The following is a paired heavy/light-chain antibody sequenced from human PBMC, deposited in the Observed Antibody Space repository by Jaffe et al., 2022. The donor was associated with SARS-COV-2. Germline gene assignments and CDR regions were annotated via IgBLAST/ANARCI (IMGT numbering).Heavy chain of an antibody. J-gene: IGHJ6*03. D-gene: IGHD3-22*01. CDR2: INPGGGTT. Sequence: QVQLVQSGAEVKKPGASVKVSCKASGDTFTSYYIHWVRQAPGQGLEWMGIINPGGGTTINTQKLQGRVTMTRDTSTSTVYMELSNLRSEDTAVYYCATDAGDSYDSRGYRAGYMDVWGTGTTVTVSS. CDR1: GDTFTSYY. CDR3: ATDAGDSYDSRGYRAGYMDV. V-gene: IGHV1-46*04.
Light chain of an antibody. J-gene: IGLJ1*01. CDR2: EGS. Sequence: QSALTQPASVSGSPGQSITISCTGTNSDIGSYILVSWYQQHPGNAPKLMIYEGSKRPSGVSNRFSASKSGNTASLTISGLQAEDEADYYCYSYVGSSTYVFGSGTTVTVL. CDR3: YSYVGSSTYV. CDR1: NSDIGSYIL. V-gene: IGLV2-23*01.